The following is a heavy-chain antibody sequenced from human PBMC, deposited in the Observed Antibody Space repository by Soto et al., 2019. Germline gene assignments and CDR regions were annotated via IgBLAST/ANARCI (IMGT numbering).Heavy chain of an antibody. Sequence: QVQLQQWGAGLLKPSETLSLTCAVYGGSFSGYYWSWIRQPPGKGLEWIGEINHSGSTNYNPSLKSRVTISVDTSKNQFSLKLSSVTAADTAVYYCARGSEQAAVVYMDVWGKGTTVTVSS. D-gene: IGHD6-13*01. V-gene: IGHV4-34*01. CDR3: ARGSEQAAVVYMDV. CDR1: GGSFSGYY. J-gene: IGHJ6*03. CDR2: INHSGST.